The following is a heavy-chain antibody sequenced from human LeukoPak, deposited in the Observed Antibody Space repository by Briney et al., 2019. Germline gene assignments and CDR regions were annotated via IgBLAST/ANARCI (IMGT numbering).Heavy chain of an antibody. Sequence: ASVKVSCKASGGTFSIYAISWVPQAPGQGLEWMGRIIPIFGTANYAQKFQGRVTITADKSTSTAYMELSSLRSEDTAVYYCASLGYCSSTSCYLFDYWGQGTLVTVSS. CDR2: IIPIFGTA. D-gene: IGHD2-2*01. J-gene: IGHJ4*02. CDR1: GGTFSIYA. V-gene: IGHV1-69*06. CDR3: ASLGYCSSTSCYLFDY.